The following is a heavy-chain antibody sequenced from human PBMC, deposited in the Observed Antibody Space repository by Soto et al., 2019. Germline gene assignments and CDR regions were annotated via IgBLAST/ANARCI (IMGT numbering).Heavy chain of an antibody. CDR2: IIPIFGTA. D-gene: IGHD2-15*01. Sequence: QVPLVQSGAEVKKPGSSVKVSCKASGGTFSSYAISWVRQAPGQGLEWMGGIIPIFGTANYAQKFQGRVTITADESTSTAYMELSSLRSEDTAVYYCARDRLSARYCSGGSCYLLGYWGQGTLVTVSS. CDR3: ARDRLSARYCSGGSCYLLGY. J-gene: IGHJ4*02. V-gene: IGHV1-69*01. CDR1: GGTFSSYA.